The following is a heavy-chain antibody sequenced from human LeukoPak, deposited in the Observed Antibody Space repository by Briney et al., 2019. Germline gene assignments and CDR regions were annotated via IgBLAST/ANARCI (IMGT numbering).Heavy chain of an antibody. CDR1: GFTFSSYS. J-gene: IGHJ6*03. Sequence: GGSLRLSCAASGFTFSSYSMNWVRQAPGKGLEWVSSISSSSSYIYYADSVKGRFTISRDNAKNSLYLQMNSLRAEDTAVYYCARASEYALYYYMDVWGKGTTVTVSS. CDR3: ARASEYALYYYMDV. CDR2: ISSSSSYI. V-gene: IGHV3-21*01. D-gene: IGHD2-2*01.